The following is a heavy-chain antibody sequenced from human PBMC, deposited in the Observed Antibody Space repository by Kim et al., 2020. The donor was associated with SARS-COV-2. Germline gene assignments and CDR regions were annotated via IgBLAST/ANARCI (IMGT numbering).Heavy chain of an antibody. CDR2: INHSGST. Sequence: SETLSLTCAVYGGSFSGYYWSWIRQPPGKGLEWIGEINHSGSTNYNPSLKSRVTISVDTSKNQFSLKLSSVTAADTAVYYCARGGRYSSSWERLYNWFDPWGQGTLVTVSS. CDR3: ARGGRYSSSWERLYNWFDP. D-gene: IGHD6-13*01. CDR1: GGSFSGYY. J-gene: IGHJ5*02. V-gene: IGHV4-34*01.